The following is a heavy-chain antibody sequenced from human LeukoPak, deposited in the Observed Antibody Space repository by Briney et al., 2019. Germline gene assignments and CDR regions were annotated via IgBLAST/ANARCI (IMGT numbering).Heavy chain of an antibody. CDR2: IYYSGST. J-gene: IGHJ4*02. Sequence: SETLSLTCTVSGGSISSSSYYWGWIRQPPGKGLEWIGSIYYSGSTYYNPSLKSRVTISVDTSKNQFSLKLSSVTAADTAVYYCARHFAGYQWPYYFDYWGQGTLATVSS. CDR3: ARHFAGYQWPYYFDY. V-gene: IGHV4-39*01. D-gene: IGHD6-19*01. CDR1: GGSISSSSYY.